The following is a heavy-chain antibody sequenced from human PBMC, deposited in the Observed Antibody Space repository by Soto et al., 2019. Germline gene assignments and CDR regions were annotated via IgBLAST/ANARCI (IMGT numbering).Heavy chain of an antibody. V-gene: IGHV1-69*01. J-gene: IGHJ4*02. CDR3: ASPSEMATNTEEYYFDY. D-gene: IGHD5-12*01. CDR2: IIPIFGTA. Sequence: QVQLVQSGAEVKKPGSSVKVSCKASGGTFSSYAISWVRQAPGQGLEWMGGIIPIFGTANYAQKFQGRVTITADESTSTAYMELSSLRSEDTAVYYCASPSEMATNTEEYYFDYWGQGTLVTVSS. CDR1: GGTFSSYA.